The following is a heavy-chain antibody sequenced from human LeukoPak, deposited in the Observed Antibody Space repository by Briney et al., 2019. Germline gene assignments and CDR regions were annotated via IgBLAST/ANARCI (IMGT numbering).Heavy chain of an antibody. Sequence: GESLKISCKGSGYSFTSYWIAWVRQMPGKGLEWMGIIYPRDSDIRYNPPFQGQVTISADKSISTAYLQWSSLKASDTAMYYCARMIGLGEVSPYFDYWGQGTLVTVSS. CDR1: GYSFTSYW. CDR3: ARMIGLGEVSPYFDY. J-gene: IGHJ4*02. V-gene: IGHV5-51*01. CDR2: IYPRDSDI. D-gene: IGHD3-16*02.